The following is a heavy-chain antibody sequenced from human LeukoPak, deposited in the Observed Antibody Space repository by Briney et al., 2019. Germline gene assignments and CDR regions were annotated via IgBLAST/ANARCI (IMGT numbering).Heavy chain of an antibody. CDR1: GGSFSGYY. J-gene: IGHJ4*02. V-gene: IGHV4-34*01. CDR3: ARGPRKAATISFDY. CDR2: INHSGST. Sequence: SETLSLTCAVYGGSFSGYYWSWIRQPPGKGLEWIGEINHSGSTNYNPSLKSRVTISVDTSKNQFSLKLSSVTAADTAVYYCARGPRKAATISFDYWGQGTLVTVSS. D-gene: IGHD2-15*01.